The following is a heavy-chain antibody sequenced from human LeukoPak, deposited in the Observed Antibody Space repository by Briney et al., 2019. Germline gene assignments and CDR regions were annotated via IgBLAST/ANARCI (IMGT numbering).Heavy chain of an antibody. J-gene: IGHJ4*02. V-gene: IGHV3-48*01. CDR1: GFTFSSYS. CDR2: INNSSDTV. D-gene: IGHD3-10*01. Sequence: GGSLRLSCAAYGFTFSSYSMNWVRPAPGKGLEWISYINNSSDTVYYADSVKGRFTISRDNAKNSLFLQMNSLRVEDTAVYYCASTEFLDHWGQGTLVTVSS. CDR3: ASTEFLDH.